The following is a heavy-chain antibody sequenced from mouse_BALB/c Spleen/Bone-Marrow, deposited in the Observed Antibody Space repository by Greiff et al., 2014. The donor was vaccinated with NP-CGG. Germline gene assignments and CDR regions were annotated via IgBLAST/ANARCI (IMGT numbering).Heavy chain of an antibody. CDR1: GFPFSNYG. CDR2: INGNGGST. Sequence: VMLVGSGGGLVQPGGSLKLSCAASGFPFSNYGMSWVRQTPDKRLELVATINGNGGSTYYPDSVKGRFTISRDTAKNTLYLQMSSLKSEETAMYYCVRGNYGNYVDYFDFWGQGTTLIVSS. J-gene: IGHJ2*01. D-gene: IGHD2-1*01. V-gene: IGHV5-6-3*01. CDR3: VRGNYGNYVDYFDF.